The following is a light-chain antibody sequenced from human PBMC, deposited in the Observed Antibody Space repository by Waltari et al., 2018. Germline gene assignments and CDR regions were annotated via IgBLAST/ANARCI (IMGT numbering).Light chain of an antibody. CDR3: QQYYSTPPHT. V-gene: IGKV4-1*01. CDR2: CAS. CDR1: QSVLYSSNNKNY. J-gene: IGKJ2*01. Sequence: DIVMTQSPDSLAVSLGERATINCKSSQSVLYSSNNKNYLAWYQQKPGQPPKLLIYCASTRESGVPDRFSGSGSGTEFTLTISSLQAEDVAVYYCQQYYSTPPHTFGQGTKLEI.